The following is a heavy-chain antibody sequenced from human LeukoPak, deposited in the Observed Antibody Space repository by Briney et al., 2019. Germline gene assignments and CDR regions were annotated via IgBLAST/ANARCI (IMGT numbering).Heavy chain of an antibody. CDR2: IYYSGST. CDR3: AREVHYYDSSGYYVPGD. CDR1: GGSISSSSYY. V-gene: IGHV4-39*07. Sequence: SETLSLTCTVSGGSISSSSYYWGWIRQPPGKGLEWIGSIYYSGSTYYNPSLKSRVTISVDTSKNQFSLKLSSVTAADTAVYYCAREVHYYDSSGYYVPGDWSQGTLVTVSS. D-gene: IGHD3-22*01. J-gene: IGHJ4*02.